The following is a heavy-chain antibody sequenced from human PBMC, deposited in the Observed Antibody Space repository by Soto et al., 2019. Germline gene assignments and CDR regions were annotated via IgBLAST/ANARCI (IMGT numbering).Heavy chain of an antibody. Sequence: QVQLQESGPGLVKPSQTLSLICTVSGGSINSGGYYWNWIRQHPGTALKWIGYIFYSGSTYYHPSHRSLVPISACPSENQFSLTMSSVTAADTAVYLCARGYRQSGYSSSWVFDYWGQGTLVNVSS. CDR1: GGSINSGGYY. J-gene: IGHJ4*02. D-gene: IGHD6-13*01. CDR2: IFYSGST. CDR3: ARGYRQSGYSSSWVFDY. V-gene: IGHV4-31*01.